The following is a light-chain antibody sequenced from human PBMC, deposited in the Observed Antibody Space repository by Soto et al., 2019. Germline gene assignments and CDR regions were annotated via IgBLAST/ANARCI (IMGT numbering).Light chain of an antibody. V-gene: IGLV7-46*01. CDR1: SGAVTSGHY. J-gene: IGLJ2*01. Sequence: QAVVTQEPSLTVSPGGTVTLTCGSSSGAVTSGHYPYWFQQKPGQAPRTLIYDTTNKHSWTPARFSGSLLGGKAALTLSGAQPEDEAEYYCLLFYSDARVFGGGTKVTVL. CDR3: LLFYSDARV. CDR2: DTT.